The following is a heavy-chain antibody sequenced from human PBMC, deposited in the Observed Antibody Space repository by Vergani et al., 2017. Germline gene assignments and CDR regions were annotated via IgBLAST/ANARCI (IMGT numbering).Heavy chain of an antibody. J-gene: IGHJ4*02. CDR2: IYYSGST. Sequence: QVQLQESGPGLVKPSQTLSLTCTVSGGSISSGDYYWSWIRQPPGKGLEWIGYIYYSGSTYYNPSLKSRVTISVDTSKNQFSLKLSSVTAADTAVYYCARGQSXHYYDSSGYSYFDYWGQGTLVTVSS. CDR3: ARGQSXHYYDSSGYSYFDY. V-gene: IGHV4-30-4*08. D-gene: IGHD3-22*01. CDR1: GGSISSGDYY.